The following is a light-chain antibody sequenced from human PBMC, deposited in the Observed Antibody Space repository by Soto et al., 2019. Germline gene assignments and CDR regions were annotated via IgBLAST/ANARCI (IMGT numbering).Light chain of an antibody. Sequence: DLQMTQSPSSLSASVGDRVTITCQASQDINKFLNWYQQKPGKAPKLLIDDASNLGTGVPSRFSGSGSGTDFTFSISNLQPEDIATYYCQQYDDLPITFGQGTRLEIK. CDR2: DAS. CDR3: QQYDDLPIT. V-gene: IGKV1-33*01. CDR1: QDINKF. J-gene: IGKJ5*01.